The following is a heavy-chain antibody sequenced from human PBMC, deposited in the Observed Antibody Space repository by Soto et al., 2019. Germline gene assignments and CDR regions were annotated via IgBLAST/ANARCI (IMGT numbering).Heavy chain of an antibody. CDR3: GSGSYTYGMDV. CDR1: GGSISSYY. CDR2: IYYSGST. D-gene: IGHD3-10*01. V-gene: IGHV4-59*01. Sequence: QVQLQESGPGLVKPSETLSLTCTVSGGSISSYYWSWIRQPPGKGLEWIGYIYYSGSTNYNPSLKSRVTLSVDTSKNQFSLKLSSVTAADTAVYYCGSGSYTYGMDVWGQGTTVTVSS. J-gene: IGHJ6*02.